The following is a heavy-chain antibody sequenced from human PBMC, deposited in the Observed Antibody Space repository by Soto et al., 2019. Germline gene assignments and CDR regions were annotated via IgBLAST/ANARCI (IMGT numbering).Heavy chain of an antibody. Sequence: SETLSLTCAVYGGSFSGYYWSWIRQPPGKGLEWIGEINHSGSTNYNPSLKSRVTMSVDTSKNQFSLKLSSVTAADTAVYYCARGSFKGLLWFGELLSWGWFDPWGQGTLVTVSS. CDR2: INHSGST. J-gene: IGHJ5*02. V-gene: IGHV4-34*01. D-gene: IGHD3-10*01. CDR1: GGSFSGYY. CDR3: ARGSFKGLLWFGELLSWGWFDP.